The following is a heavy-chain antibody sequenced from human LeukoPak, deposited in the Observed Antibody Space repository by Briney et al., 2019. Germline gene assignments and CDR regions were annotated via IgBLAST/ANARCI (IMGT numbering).Heavy chain of an antibody. CDR1: GGSISSSSYY. V-gene: IGHV4-39*07. D-gene: IGHD3-3*01. CDR3: ARGDYYDGGGRNWFDP. Sequence: SETLSLTCTVSGGSISSSSYYWAWIRQPPGKGLEWIGSINYSGNTFYNPSLKSRVTISVDTSKNQFSLKLSSVTAADTAVYYCARGDYYDGGGRNWFDPWGQGTLVTVSP. J-gene: IGHJ5*02. CDR2: INYSGNT.